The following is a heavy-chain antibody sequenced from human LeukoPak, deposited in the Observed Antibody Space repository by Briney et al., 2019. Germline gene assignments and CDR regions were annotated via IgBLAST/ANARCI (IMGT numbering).Heavy chain of an antibody. CDR2: INYSGTA. CDR3: ARDVRIVGTSTMDY. D-gene: IGHD1-26*01. V-gene: IGHV4-39*07. CDR1: GDSMRSSDYY. J-gene: IGHJ4*02. Sequence: SETLSLTRTVSGDSMRSSDYYWGWIRQPPGKGLEWIGTINYSGTAYYSPSLKSRVTISIDRSKNQFSLRLLSLTAADTAVYYCARDVRIVGTSTMDYWGQGNLVIVSS.